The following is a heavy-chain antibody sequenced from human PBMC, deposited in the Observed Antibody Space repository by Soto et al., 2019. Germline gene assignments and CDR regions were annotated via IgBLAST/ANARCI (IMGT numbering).Heavy chain of an antibody. D-gene: IGHD2-8*01. Sequence: SETLSLTCTVSGGSVSNSNYYWGWIRQSPGKGLEWIGSVYYRGRSYSKSSVKSRVTISVDTSKNQFSLNLNSVTASDTAVYFCVSQRTSVLTQAYFDYWGPGTLVTVSS. V-gene: IGHV4-39*01. CDR2: VYYRGRS. CDR1: GGSVSNSNYY. J-gene: IGHJ4*02. CDR3: VSQRTSVLTQAYFDY.